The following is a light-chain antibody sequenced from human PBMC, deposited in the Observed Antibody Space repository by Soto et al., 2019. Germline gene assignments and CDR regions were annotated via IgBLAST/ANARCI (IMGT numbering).Light chain of an antibody. Sequence: EIVLTQSPATLSLSPGERATLSCRASQSVSSYLAWYQQKPGQAPRLLIYDASHRATGIPTRFSGSGSGTDFTLTISSLEPEDFAVYYCQQRSNGPSTFGQGTKLEIK. J-gene: IGKJ2*01. CDR3: QQRSNGPST. CDR1: QSVSSY. CDR2: DAS. V-gene: IGKV3-11*01.